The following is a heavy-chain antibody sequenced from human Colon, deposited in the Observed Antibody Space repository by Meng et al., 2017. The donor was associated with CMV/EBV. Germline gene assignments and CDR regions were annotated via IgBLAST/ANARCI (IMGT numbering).Heavy chain of an antibody. D-gene: IGHD6-6*01. J-gene: IGHJ4*02. CDR3: VRDFSNIRARPDY. CDR1: GYSISSGYY. V-gene: IGHV4-38-2*02. Sequence: GSLRLSCTVSGYSISSGYYWGWIRQPPGKGLEWIGSIYHSGSTYYNPSLKSRVTISVDTSKNQFSLKLTSVTAADTAVYYCVRDFSNIRARPDYWGQGTPVTVSS. CDR2: IYHSGST.